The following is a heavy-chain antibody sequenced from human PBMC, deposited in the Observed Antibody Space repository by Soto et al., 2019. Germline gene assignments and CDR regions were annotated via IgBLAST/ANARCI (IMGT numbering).Heavy chain of an antibody. CDR2: INPSGGST. J-gene: IGHJ4*02. V-gene: IGHV1-46*01. CDR3: VAEDYYDSSGYQN. Sequence: HWVRQAPGQGLEWMGIINPSGGSTSYAQKFQGRVTMTRDTSTSTVYMELSSLRSEDTAVYYCVAEDYYDSSGYQNWGQGTLVTVSS. D-gene: IGHD3-22*01.